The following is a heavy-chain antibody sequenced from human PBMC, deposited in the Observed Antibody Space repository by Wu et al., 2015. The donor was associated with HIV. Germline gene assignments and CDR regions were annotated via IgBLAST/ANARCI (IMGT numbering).Heavy chain of an antibody. CDR3: ARGTTSRYYDSSGYYPIDY. V-gene: IGHV1-18*01. CDR2: ISAYNGNT. CDR1: GYTFTSYG. Sequence: QVQLVQSGAEVKKPGASVKVSCKASGYTFTSYGISWVRQAPGQGLEWMGWISAYNGNTNYAQKLQGRVTMTTDTSTSTAYMELRSLRSDDTAVYYCARGTTSRYYDSSGYYPIDYWGQGTLVTVSS. J-gene: IGHJ4*02. D-gene: IGHD3-22*01.